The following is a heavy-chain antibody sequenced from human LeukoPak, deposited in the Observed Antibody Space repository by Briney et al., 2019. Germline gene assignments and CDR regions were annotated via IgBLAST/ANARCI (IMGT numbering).Heavy chain of an antibody. CDR2: IKQDGSEK. V-gene: IGHV3-7*01. D-gene: IGHD3-9*01. Sequence: GGSLRLSCAASGFTFSSYWMSWVRQAPGKGLEWVANIKQDGSEKYYVDSVKGRFTISRDNAKNSLYLQMNSLRAEDTAVYYCAGYDILTGYYRNFDYWGQGTLVTVSS. CDR3: AGYDILTGYYRNFDY. J-gene: IGHJ4*02. CDR1: GFTFSSYW.